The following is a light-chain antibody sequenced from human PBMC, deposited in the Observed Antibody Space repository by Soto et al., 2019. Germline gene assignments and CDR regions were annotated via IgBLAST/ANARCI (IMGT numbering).Light chain of an antibody. V-gene: IGKV3-11*01. CDR3: QQRSYRPLWT. J-gene: IGKJ3*01. CDR2: GAS. Sequence: EVVLTQSPATLSLSPGKSATLSCRASQSVETYVAWYQQKPGQPPRLLIYGASNRATGIPARFSGSGSGTDFTLSSTALEPGDFAVYYYQQRSYRPLWTFGPGTIV. CDR1: QSVETY.